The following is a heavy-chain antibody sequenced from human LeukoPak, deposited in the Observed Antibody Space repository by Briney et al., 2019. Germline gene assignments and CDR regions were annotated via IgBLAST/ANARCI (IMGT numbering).Heavy chain of an antibody. V-gene: IGHV3-21*01. CDR3: VAGDWGARDSFDL. Sequence: GGSLRLTCAASGFTFSSYSMHWVRQAPGKGLQWVSSISGSSSYMYYADSLKGRFTISRDNAKNSLYLQMNSLRAEDTSVYYCVAGDWGARDSFDLWGRGTMVTVSS. CDR1: GFTFSSYS. CDR2: ISGSSSYM. D-gene: IGHD2-21*02. J-gene: IGHJ3*01.